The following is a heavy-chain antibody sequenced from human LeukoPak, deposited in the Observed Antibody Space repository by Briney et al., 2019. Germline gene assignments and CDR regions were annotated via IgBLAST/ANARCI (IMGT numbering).Heavy chain of an antibody. CDR1: GGSISSSSYY. V-gene: IGHV4-39*01. CDR3: ALKGFLLSPIPDY. D-gene: IGHD3-10*01. J-gene: IGHJ4*02. CDR2: IYYSGST. Sequence: PSETLSLTCTVSGGSISSSSYYWGWIRQPPGKELEWIGSIYYSGSTYYNPSLKSRVTISVDTSKNQFSLKLSSVTAADTAVYYCALKGFLLSPIPDYWGQGTLVTVSS.